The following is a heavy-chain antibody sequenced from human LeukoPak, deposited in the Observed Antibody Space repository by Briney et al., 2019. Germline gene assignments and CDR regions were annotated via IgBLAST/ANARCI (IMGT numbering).Heavy chain of an antibody. V-gene: IGHV3-30*02. CDR1: GFTFSSYG. CDR2: IRYDGSNK. CDR3: AKAVRYGENYFDY. J-gene: IGHJ4*02. Sequence: GGSLRLSCAASGFTFSSYGMHWVRQAPGKGLEWVAFIRYDGSNKYYADSVKGRLTISRDNSKNTLYLQMNSLRAEDTAVYYCAKAVRYGENYFDYWGQGTLVTVSS. D-gene: IGHD3-10*01.